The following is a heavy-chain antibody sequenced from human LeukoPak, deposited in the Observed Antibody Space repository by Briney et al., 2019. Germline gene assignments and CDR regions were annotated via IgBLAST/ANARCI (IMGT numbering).Heavy chain of an antibody. CDR2: ISGSGGST. CDR1: GSTFSNYV. D-gene: IGHD3-22*01. J-gene: IGHJ4*02. V-gene: IGHV3-23*01. Sequence: PGGSLRLSCAASGSTFSNYVMTWVRQAPGKGLEWVSSISGSGGSTYYADSVKGRFTISRDKSKSTVYLQMNSLRAEDTAVYYCARAVAYYYDSSGYYHDYWGQGTLVTVSS. CDR3: ARAVAYYYDSSGYYHDY.